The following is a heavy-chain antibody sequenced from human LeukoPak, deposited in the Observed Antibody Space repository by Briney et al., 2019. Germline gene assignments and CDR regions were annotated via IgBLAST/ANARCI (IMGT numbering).Heavy chain of an antibody. Sequence: PGGSLRLSCAASGFTFSSYSMNWVRQAPGKGLEWVSSISSSSSYIYYADSVKGRFTISRDNAKNSLYLQMNSLRAEDTAVYYCARDNLATISDNWFDPWGQGTLVTVSS. J-gene: IGHJ5*02. V-gene: IGHV3-21*01. CDR1: GFTFSSYS. D-gene: IGHD5-12*01. CDR3: ARDNLATISDNWFDP. CDR2: ISSSSSYI.